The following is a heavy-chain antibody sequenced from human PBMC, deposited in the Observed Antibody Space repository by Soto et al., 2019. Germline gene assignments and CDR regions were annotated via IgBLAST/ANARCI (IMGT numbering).Heavy chain of an antibody. Sequence: PRLSCAASGITFSTYEMNWVRQAPGKGLEWISYITSSSSTIYYADSVKGRFTISRDNAKNSLYLQMNSLRAEDTALYYCARFDRYSYYGMDVWGQGTTVTVSS. J-gene: IGHJ6*02. CDR1: GITFSTYE. CDR3: ARFDRYSYYGMDV. V-gene: IGHV3-48*03. CDR2: ITSSSSTI.